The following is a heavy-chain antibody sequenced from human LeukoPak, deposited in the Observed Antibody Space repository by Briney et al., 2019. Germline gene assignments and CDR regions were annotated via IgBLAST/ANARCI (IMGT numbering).Heavy chain of an antibody. J-gene: IGHJ4*02. CDR2: IYSSGST. V-gene: IGHV4-4*07. D-gene: IGHD3-10*01. Sequence: SETLSLTCTVSGGSISNYYWSWIRQPAGKGLEWIGRIYSSGSTNYNPSLKSRVTMSVDTSKNQFSLKLSSVTAADTAVYYCARLDYYGSGSYIWGQGTLVTVSS. CDR1: GGSISNYY. CDR3: ARLDYYGSGSYI.